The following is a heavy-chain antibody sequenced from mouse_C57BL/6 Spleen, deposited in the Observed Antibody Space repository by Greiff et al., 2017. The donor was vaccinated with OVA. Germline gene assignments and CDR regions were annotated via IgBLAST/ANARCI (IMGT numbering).Heavy chain of an antibody. Sequence: VQLQQPGAELVRPGSSVKLSCKASGYTFTSYWMHWVKQRPIQGLEWIGNIDPSDSETHYNQKFKDKATLTVDKSSSTAYMQLSSLTSEDSAVYYCARLLPSYAMDYWGQGTSVTVSS. D-gene: IGHD2-1*01. J-gene: IGHJ4*01. CDR2: IDPSDSET. CDR3: ARLLPSYAMDY. CDR1: GYTFTSYW. V-gene: IGHV1-52*01.